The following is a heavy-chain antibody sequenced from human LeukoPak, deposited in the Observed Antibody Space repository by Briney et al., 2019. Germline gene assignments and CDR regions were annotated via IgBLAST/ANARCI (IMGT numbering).Heavy chain of an antibody. V-gene: IGHV4-39*06. J-gene: IGHJ5*02. CDR2: IYYTRST. CDR1: GGSISSSSFY. Sequence: SETLSLTCSVSGGSISSSSFYWGWIRQPPGKGLEWIGSIYYTRSTYYNPSLKSRVTISVDTSKNQFTLKLISVTAADTAVYYCARVKGYCSGGSCYSLWRNNWFDPWGQGTLVSVSS. D-gene: IGHD2-15*01. CDR3: ARVKGYCSGGSCYSLWRNNWFDP.